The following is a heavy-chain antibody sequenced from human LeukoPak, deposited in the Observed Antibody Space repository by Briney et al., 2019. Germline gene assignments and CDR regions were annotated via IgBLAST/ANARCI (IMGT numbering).Heavy chain of an antibody. CDR3: TSWGDATAEYFQR. Sequence: GGSLRLSCVVSGFTFNRCWMNWVRQAPGKGLEWVAHINPDGRDTYYVDSVKGRFTISRDNAQNSMYLQMNSLRVEDTAVYYCTSWGDATAEYFQRWGQGTLVTVSS. V-gene: IGHV3-7*01. J-gene: IGHJ1*01. D-gene: IGHD2-21*02. CDR2: INPDGRDT. CDR1: GFTFNRCW.